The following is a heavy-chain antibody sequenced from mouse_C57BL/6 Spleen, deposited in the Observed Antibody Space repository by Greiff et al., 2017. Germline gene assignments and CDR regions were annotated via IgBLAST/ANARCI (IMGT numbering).Heavy chain of an antibody. CDR3: ARDSNYHYYARDY. CDR1: GYAFSSSW. D-gene: IGHD2-5*01. V-gene: IGHV1-82*01. Sequence: VQLQQSGPELVKPGASVKISCKASGYAFSSSWMNWVKQRPGKGLEWIGRIYPGDGDTNYNGKVKGKATLTADKSSSTAYMQLSSLTSEDSAVYFCARDSNYHYYARDYWGQGTSVTVSS. J-gene: IGHJ4*01. CDR2: IYPGDGDT.